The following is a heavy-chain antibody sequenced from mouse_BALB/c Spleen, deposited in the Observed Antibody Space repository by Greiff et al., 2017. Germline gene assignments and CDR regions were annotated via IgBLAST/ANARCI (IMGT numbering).Heavy chain of an antibody. Sequence: EVMLVESGPGLVKPSQSLSLTCTVTGYSITSDYAWNWIRQFPGNKLEWMGYISYSGSTSYNPSLKSRISITRDTSKNQFFLQLNSVTTEDTATYYCARGRATLGFAYWGQGTLVTVSA. CDR1: GYSITSDYA. CDR3: ARGRATLGFAY. V-gene: IGHV3-2*02. CDR2: ISYSGST. D-gene: IGHD3-1*01. J-gene: IGHJ3*01.